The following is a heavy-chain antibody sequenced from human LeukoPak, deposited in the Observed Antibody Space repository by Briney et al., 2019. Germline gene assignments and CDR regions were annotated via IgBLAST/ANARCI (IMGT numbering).Heavy chain of an antibody. CDR1: GFTFSSYS. CDR2: ISSSSSYI. Sequence: PGGSLRLSCAASGFTFSSYSMNWVRQAPGKGLEWVSSISSSSSYIYYADSVKGRFTISRDNAKNSLYLQMNSLRAEETAVYYCARNRYCSGGSCYGDAFDIWGQGTMVTVSS. CDR3: ARNRYCSGGSCYGDAFDI. V-gene: IGHV3-21*01. D-gene: IGHD2-15*01. J-gene: IGHJ3*02.